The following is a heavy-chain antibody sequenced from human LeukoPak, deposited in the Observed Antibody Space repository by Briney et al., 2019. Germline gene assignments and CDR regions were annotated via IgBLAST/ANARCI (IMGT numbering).Heavy chain of an antibody. J-gene: IGHJ5*02. CDR3: AKDLSWNTADR. Sequence: PGGSLRLSCVGSGFTYTDYWMHWFRQAPGKGPVWVSRINPDGTIIDYADSVKGRFSISRDNAKNLLYLQMNGLRAGDTAVYYCAKDLSWNTADRWGQGILVTVSS. V-gene: IGHV3-74*01. CDR1: GFTYTDYW. CDR2: INPDGTII. D-gene: IGHD5-18*01.